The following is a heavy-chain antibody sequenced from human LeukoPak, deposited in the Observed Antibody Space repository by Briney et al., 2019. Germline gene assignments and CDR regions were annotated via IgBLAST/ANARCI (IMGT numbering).Heavy chain of an antibody. Sequence: ASVKVSCKASGYTFTGYYMHWVRQAPGQGLEWMGWINPNSGGTNYAQKFQGRVTMTRDTSISTAYMEVSRLRSDDTAVYYCARATAKNIVVVVAATRLDYWGQGTLVTVSS. V-gene: IGHV1-2*02. CDR1: GYTFTGYY. CDR2: INPNSGGT. D-gene: IGHD2-15*01. CDR3: ARATAKNIVVVVAATRLDY. J-gene: IGHJ4*02.